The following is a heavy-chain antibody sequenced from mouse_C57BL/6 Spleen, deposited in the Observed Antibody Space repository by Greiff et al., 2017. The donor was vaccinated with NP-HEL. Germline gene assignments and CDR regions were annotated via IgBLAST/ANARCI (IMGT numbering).Heavy chain of an antibody. J-gene: IGHJ4*01. CDR2: ISYDGSN. D-gene: IGHD4-1*01. CDR1: GYSITSGYY. CDR3: ARERTGNYYAMDY. V-gene: IGHV3-6*01. Sequence: EVKLMESGPGLVKPSQSLSLTCSVTGYSITSGYYWNWIRQFPGNKLEWMGYISYDGSNNYNPSLKNRISITRDTSKNQFFLKLNSVTTEDTATYYCARERTGNYYAMDYWGQGTSVTVSS.